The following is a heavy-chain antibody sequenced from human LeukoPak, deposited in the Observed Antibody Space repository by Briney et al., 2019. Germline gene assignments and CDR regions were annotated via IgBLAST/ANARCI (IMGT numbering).Heavy chain of an antibody. D-gene: IGHD6-19*01. CDR3: ARGSGSGWYVTLDY. Sequence: SETLSLTCTGSGGSISSGGYYWSWIRQHPGKGLEWIGYIYYSGSTYYNPSLKSRVTISVDTSKNQFSLKLSSVTAADTAVYYCARGSGSGWYVTLDYWGQGTLVTVSS. CDR2: IYYSGST. V-gene: IGHV4-31*03. J-gene: IGHJ4*02. CDR1: GGSISSGGYY.